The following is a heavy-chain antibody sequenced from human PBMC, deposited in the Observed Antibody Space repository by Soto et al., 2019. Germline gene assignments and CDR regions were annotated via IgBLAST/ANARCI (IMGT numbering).Heavy chain of an antibody. CDR2: INAGNGDT. CDR1: GSTYTSYP. D-gene: IGHD3-22*01. J-gene: IGHJ4*02. CDR3: ARDWTHYDSSGPGDY. V-gene: IGHV1-3*01. Sequence: ASVKVSCKVSGSTYTSYPMHWVRQAPGQGPEWMGWINAGNGDTKYSQKFQGRVTITRDTAAITAYMELSSLRSEDTAVYYCARDWTHYDSSGPGDYWGQGTLVTVSS.